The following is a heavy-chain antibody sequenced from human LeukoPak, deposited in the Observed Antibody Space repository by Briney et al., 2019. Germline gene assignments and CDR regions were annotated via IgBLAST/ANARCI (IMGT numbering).Heavy chain of an antibody. Sequence: GASVKVSCKASGYTVTCNYMHWVRQAPGQGLEWMGWVNPNSGGTNYEKKFLGRGTMIRVASISKDFMEMRRLIADDAAVYYCERDPAAAGLFDYWGQGTLVTVHS. J-gene: IGHJ4*02. CDR1: GYTVTCNY. D-gene: IGHD6-13*01. CDR2: VNPNSGGT. V-gene: IGHV1-2*02. CDR3: ERDPAAAGLFDY.